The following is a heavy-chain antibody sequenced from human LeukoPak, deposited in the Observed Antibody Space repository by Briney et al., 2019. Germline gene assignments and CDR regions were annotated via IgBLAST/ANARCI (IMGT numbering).Heavy chain of an antibody. CDR1: GYSFTSYW. D-gene: IGHD5-12*01. CDR3: ARPGQRVRGYPTPTQY. CDR2: IYPGDSDT. J-gene: IGHJ4*02. V-gene: IGHV5-51*01. Sequence: GESLKISYKGSGYSFTSYWIGWVRQMPGKGLEWMGIIYPGDSDTRYSPSFQGQVTISADKSISTAYLQWSSLKASDTAMYYCARPGQRVRGYPTPTQYWRQGTLVTVSP.